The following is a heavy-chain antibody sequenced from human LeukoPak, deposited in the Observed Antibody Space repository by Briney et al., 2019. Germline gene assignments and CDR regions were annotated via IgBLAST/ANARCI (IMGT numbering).Heavy chain of an antibody. Sequence: WASVKVSCKASGYTFTGYYMHWVRQAPGQGLEWMGWINPNSGGTNYAQKFQGRVTMTRDTSISTAYMELSRLRSDDTAVYYCARVKYGSGSLGYWGQGTLVTVSS. V-gene: IGHV1-2*02. D-gene: IGHD3-10*01. J-gene: IGHJ4*02. CDR2: INPNSGGT. CDR3: ARVKYGSGSLGY. CDR1: GYTFTGYY.